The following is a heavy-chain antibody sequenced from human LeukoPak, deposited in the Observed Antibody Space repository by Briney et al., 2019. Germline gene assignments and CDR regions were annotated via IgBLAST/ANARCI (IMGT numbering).Heavy chain of an antibody. V-gene: IGHV1-2*02. CDR1: GYTFTSYG. J-gene: IGHJ4*02. D-gene: IGHD3-10*01. CDR3: ARGGSSGYLGY. CDR2: INPNSGGT. Sequence: ASVKVSCKASGYTFTSYGISWVRQAPGQGLEWMGWINPNSGGTNYAQKFQGRVTMTRDTSISTAYMELSRLRSDDTAVYYCARGGSSGYLGYWGQGTLVTVSS.